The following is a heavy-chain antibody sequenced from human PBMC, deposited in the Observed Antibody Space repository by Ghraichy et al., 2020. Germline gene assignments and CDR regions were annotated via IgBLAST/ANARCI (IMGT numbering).Heavy chain of an antibody. CDR3: ARGSAKDMIVVVITTHADY. J-gene: IGHJ4*02. D-gene: IGHD3-22*01. CDR2: IKQDGSEK. V-gene: IGHV3-7*04. CDR1: GFTFSSYW. Sequence: GGSLRLSCAASGFTFSSYWMSWVRQAPGKGLEWVANIKQDGSEKYYVDSVKGRFTISRDNAKNSLYLQMNSLRAEDTAVYYCARGSAKDMIVVVITTHADYWGQGTLVTVSS.